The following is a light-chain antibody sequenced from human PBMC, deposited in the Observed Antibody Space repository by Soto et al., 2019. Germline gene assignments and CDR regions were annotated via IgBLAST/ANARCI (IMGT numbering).Light chain of an antibody. V-gene: IGLV2-18*02. CDR1: SSDVGSYNR. CDR2: EVN. J-gene: IGLJ1*01. Sequence: QSVLTQPPSVSGSPGQSVTISCTGTSSDVGSYNRVSWYQQPPGTAPKLMIYEVNNRPSGVPDRCSGSKSGNTASLTITGLQADDVADYYCNSYTSSNTYVFGTGTKVTVL. CDR3: NSYTSSNTYV.